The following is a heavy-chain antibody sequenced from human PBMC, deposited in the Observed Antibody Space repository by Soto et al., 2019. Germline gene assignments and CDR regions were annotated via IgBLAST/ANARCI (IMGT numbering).Heavy chain of an antibody. V-gene: IGHV4-30-4*01. CDR3: ARVCSGGSCYSSFDY. CDR1: GGSISSGDYY. J-gene: IGHJ4*02. CDR2: IYYSGST. D-gene: IGHD2-15*01. Sequence: QVQLQESGPGLVKPSQTLSLTCTVSGGSISSGDYYWSWIRQPPGKGLEWIGYIYYSGSTYYNPSLKSRVSISVDTSKNQFSLKLSSVTAADTAIYYCARVCSGGSCYSSFDYWGQGTLVTVSS.